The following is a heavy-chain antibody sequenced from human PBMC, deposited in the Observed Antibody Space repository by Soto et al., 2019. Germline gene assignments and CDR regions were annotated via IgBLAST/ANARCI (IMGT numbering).Heavy chain of an antibody. CDR2: ISDDGSSK. Sequence: PGGSLRLSCAASGFTFSSYAMHWVRQAPGKGLEWVAVISDDGSSKYYADSVKGRFTISRDNSKNTLYLQMNSLRAEDTAVYYCAKGSNFDYWGQGTLVTVSS. J-gene: IGHJ4*02. CDR3: AKGSNFDY. CDR1: GFTFSSYA. V-gene: IGHV3-30-3*01.